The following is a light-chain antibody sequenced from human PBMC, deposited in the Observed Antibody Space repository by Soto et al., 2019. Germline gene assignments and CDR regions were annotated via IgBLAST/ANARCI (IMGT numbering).Light chain of an antibody. J-gene: IGLJ2*01. Sequence: QSVVTQPPSVSGAPGQRVTISCTGSSSNIGAGYDVHWYQQLPGTAPKLLIYGHTNRPSGVPDRFSGSKSGTSASLAITGLQAEDEADYYCQSYDSSLSGSVVFGGGTKLTVL. CDR1: SSNIGAGYD. V-gene: IGLV1-40*01. CDR3: QSYDSSLSGSVV. CDR2: GHT.